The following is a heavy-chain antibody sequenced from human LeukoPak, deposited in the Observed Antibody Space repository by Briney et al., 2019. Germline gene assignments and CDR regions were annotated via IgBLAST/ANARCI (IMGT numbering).Heavy chain of an antibody. CDR2: INSDGSST. Sequence: GGSLRLSCAASGFTFSSYWMHWVRQAPGKGLVWVSRINSDGSSTSYADSVKGRFTISRDNAKNTLYLQMNSLRAEDTALYYCASLARRDGYNFDAFDIWGQGTMVTVSS. D-gene: IGHD5-24*01. CDR1: GFTFSSYW. J-gene: IGHJ3*02. CDR3: ASLARRDGYNFDAFDI. V-gene: IGHV3-74*01.